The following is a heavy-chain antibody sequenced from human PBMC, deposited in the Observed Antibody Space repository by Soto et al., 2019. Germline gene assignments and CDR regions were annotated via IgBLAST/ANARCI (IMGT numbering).Heavy chain of an antibody. CDR1: GFTFSSYG. J-gene: IGHJ5*02. CDR2: IWYDGSNK. CDR3: AREPNYYDSSGYYQNWFDP. Sequence: PGGSLRLSCAASGFTFSSYGMHWVRQAPGKGLEWVAVIWYDGSNKYYADSVKGRFTISRDNSKNTLYLQMNSLRAEDTAAYYCAREPNYYDSSGYYQNWFDPWGQGTLVTVSS. V-gene: IGHV3-33*01. D-gene: IGHD3-22*01.